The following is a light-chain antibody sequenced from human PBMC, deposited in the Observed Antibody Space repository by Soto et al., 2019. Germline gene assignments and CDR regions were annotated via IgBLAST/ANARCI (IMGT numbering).Light chain of an antibody. J-gene: IGLJ1*01. CDR3: CSYAGRSTYV. CDR2: EDS. CDR1: SSDFGSYNL. Sequence: LTQPASVSGSPGQSITISCTGTSSDFGSYNLVSWYQQHPGKAPKLMIYEDSKRPSGVSNRFSGSKSGNTASLTISGLQAEDEADYYCCSYAGRSTYVFGTGTKVTVL. V-gene: IGLV2-23*01.